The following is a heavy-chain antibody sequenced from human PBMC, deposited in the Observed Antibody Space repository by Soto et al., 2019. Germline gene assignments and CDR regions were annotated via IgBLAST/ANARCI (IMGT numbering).Heavy chain of an antibody. J-gene: IGHJ6*02. CDR1: GFTFSYHA. Sequence: QVQLVESGGGVVQPGRSLRLSCAASGFTFSYHALNWVRQAPGKGLEWVAVISYDGDNKYIAESVKGRFTISRDNSKNTVSLQMNSLRAEDTDMSFCARGTTTSAFSAMDVWGQGTTVTVSS. D-gene: IGHD1-1*01. CDR3: ARGTTTSAFSAMDV. CDR2: ISYDGDNK. V-gene: IGHV3-30-3*01.